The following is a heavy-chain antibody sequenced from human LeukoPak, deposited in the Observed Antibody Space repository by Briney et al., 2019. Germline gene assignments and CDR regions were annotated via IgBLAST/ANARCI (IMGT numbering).Heavy chain of an antibody. D-gene: IGHD2-2*01. V-gene: IGHV1-3*01. J-gene: IGHJ5*02. CDR1: GYIFTIYA. CDR3: ARDRGYCSSTSCYRRVVRYNWFDP. CDR2: INAGNGNT. Sequence: ASVKVSCKASGYIFTIYAVHWVRQAPGQRLEWMGWINAGNGNTKYSQKFQGRVTISRDASASTVYMELSSLQSEDTAVYYCARDRGYCSSTSCYRRVVRYNWFDPWGQGTLVTVSS.